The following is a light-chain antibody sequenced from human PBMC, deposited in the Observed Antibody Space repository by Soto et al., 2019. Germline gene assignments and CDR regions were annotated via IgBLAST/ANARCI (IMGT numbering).Light chain of an antibody. J-gene: IGKJ3*01. V-gene: IGKV3D-20*02. CDR1: QSVTSNY. CDR2: GAS. Sequence: EIVLTQSPGTLSLSPGERATLSCRASQSVTSNYLAWYQQKPGQAPGLLIYGASSRATGIPDRFSGSGSGTDFTLTISRLEPEDFAVYYCQQRGNWPPFTFGPGTKVDVK. CDR3: QQRGNWPPFT.